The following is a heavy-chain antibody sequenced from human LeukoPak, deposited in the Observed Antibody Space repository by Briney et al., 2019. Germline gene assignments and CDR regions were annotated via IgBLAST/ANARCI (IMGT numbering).Heavy chain of an antibody. CDR3: AKGKVRGALSYMDV. D-gene: IGHD3-10*01. Sequence: IWYDRTNKYYAASLKARFTIYRENYKKTLYLQMNSLRAEDTAVYYCAKGKVRGALSYMDVWGKGTTVTVSS. V-gene: IGHV3-33*06. J-gene: IGHJ6*03. CDR2: IWYDRTNK.